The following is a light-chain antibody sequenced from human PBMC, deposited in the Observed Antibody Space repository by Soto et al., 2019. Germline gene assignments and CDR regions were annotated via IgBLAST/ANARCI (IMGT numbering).Light chain of an antibody. J-gene: IGLJ2*01. CDR1: SSDAGGYKY. CDR3: SSYTGSNTLAV. Sequence: QSVLAQPASVSGSPGQSITMSCAGTSSDAGGYKYVSWYQQHPGKVPKLIIYDVSNRPSGVSNRFSGSKSGNTASLTISGLQAEDEADYYCSSYTGSNTLAVFGGGTKLTVL. CDR2: DVS. V-gene: IGLV2-14*03.